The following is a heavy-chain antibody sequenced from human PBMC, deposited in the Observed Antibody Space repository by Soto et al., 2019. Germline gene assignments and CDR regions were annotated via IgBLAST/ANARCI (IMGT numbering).Heavy chain of an antibody. J-gene: IGHJ6*03. D-gene: IGHD6-19*01. CDR1: GFTFSSYT. Sequence: GGSLRLSCAASGFTFSSYTINWVRQAPGKGLEWVSSISSSSGYIYYADSVKGRFTISRDNAKSSLYLQMNSLRAEDTAVYYCARETAVAESYYYYMDVWGKGTTLTVSS. CDR2: ISSSSGYI. CDR3: ARETAVAESYYYYMDV. V-gene: IGHV3-21*01.